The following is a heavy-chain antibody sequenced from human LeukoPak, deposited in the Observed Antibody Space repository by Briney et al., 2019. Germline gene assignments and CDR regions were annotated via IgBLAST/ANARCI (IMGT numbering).Heavy chain of an antibody. J-gene: IGHJ3*02. CDR1: GYTFTSYY. Sequence: ASVKVSCKASGYTFTSYYMHWVRQAPGQGLEWMGIINPSGGSTSYAQKFQGRVTITTDESTSTAYMELSSLRSEDTAVYYCASRGGIVVVPAASNAFDIWGQGTMVTVSS. D-gene: IGHD2-2*01. CDR3: ASRGGIVVVPAASNAFDI. CDR2: INPSGGST. V-gene: IGHV1-46*01.